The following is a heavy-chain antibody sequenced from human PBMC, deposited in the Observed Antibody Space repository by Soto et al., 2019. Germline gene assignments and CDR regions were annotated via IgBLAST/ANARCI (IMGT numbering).Heavy chain of an antibody. J-gene: IGHJ4*02. CDR2: ISYDGSNK. Sequence: QVQLVESGGGVVQPGRSLRLSCAASGFTFSGYAMHWVRQAPGKGLEWVAVISYDGSNKYYADSVKGRFTISRDNSKNTLYLQMNSLRAEDTAVYYCARDRLYYYDSSGYYPDYWGQGTLVTVSS. D-gene: IGHD3-22*01. CDR3: ARDRLYYYDSSGYYPDY. CDR1: GFTFSGYA. V-gene: IGHV3-30-3*01.